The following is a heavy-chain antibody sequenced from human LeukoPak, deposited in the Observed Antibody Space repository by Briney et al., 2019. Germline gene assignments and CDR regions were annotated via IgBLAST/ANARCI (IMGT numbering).Heavy chain of an antibody. CDR2: IRYDGSNK. CDR1: GFTFSSYG. CDR3: AKAPSGYSSGWYGNFDY. V-gene: IGHV3-30*02. J-gene: IGHJ4*02. Sequence: GGSLRLSCAASGFTFSSYGMHWVRQAPGKGLEWVAFIRYDGSNKYYADSVKGRFTISRDNSKNMLYLQMDSLRAEDTAVYYCAKAPSGYSSGWYGNFDYWGQGTLVTASS. D-gene: IGHD6-19*01.